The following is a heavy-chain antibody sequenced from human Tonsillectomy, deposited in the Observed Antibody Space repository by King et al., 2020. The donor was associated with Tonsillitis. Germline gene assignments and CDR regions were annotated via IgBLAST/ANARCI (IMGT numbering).Heavy chain of an antibody. Sequence: EVQLVESGGGLVQPGGSLRLSCAASGFTFSSYWMNWVRQVPGKGLLWVSRIYTDGNTTNYADSVKGRFTISRDNAKNTLYLQMNSLRAEDTAVYYCARDLAGGGSASRSLDYWGQGTLVTVSS. CDR3: ARDLAGGGSASRSLDY. D-gene: IGHD2-15*01. V-gene: IGHV3-74*01. CDR1: GFTFSSYW. J-gene: IGHJ4*02. CDR2: IYTDGNTT.